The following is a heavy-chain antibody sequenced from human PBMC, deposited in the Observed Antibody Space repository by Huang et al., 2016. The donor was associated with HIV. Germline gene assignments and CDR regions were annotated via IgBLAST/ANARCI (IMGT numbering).Heavy chain of an antibody. CDR2: ITAYNGDP. D-gene: IGHD6-13*01. J-gene: IGHJ4*02. Sequence: QVQLLQSGAEVKKPGASVKVSCKASGYTLTSYGISWVRQAPGQGLEWMGWITAYNGDPNYAQKIQGRLTMTTDTSTSTAYMELRSLRSDDTAMYYCAREGIAGDSDWGQGTLVTVSS. CDR1: GYTLTSYG. V-gene: IGHV1-18*01. CDR3: AREGIAGDSD.